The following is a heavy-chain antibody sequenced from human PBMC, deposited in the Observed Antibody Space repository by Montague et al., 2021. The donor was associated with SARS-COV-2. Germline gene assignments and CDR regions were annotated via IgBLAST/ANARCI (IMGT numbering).Heavy chain of an antibody. CDR2: INHSGST. Sequence: SETLSLTCAVYGGSFSGYYWSWIRQPLGKGLEWIGEINHSGSTNYNPSLKSRVTISVDTSKNQFSLKLSSVTAADTAVYYCARVSRITIFGVVGWFDPWGQGTLVTVSS. D-gene: IGHD3-3*01. CDR3: ARVSRITIFGVVGWFDP. J-gene: IGHJ5*02. V-gene: IGHV4-34*01. CDR1: GGSFSGYY.